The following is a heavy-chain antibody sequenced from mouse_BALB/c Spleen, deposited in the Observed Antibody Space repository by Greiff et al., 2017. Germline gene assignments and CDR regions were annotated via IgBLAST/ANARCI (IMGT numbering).Heavy chain of an antibody. CDR3: ARGHGYSPYAMDY. Sequence: EVQLMESGGGLVKPGGSLKLSCAASGFTFSSYAMSWVRQTPEKRLEWVASISSGGSTYYPDSVKGRFTISRDNARNILYLQMSSLMSEDTAMYYCARGHGYSPYAMDYWGQGTSVTVSS. CDR1: GFTFSSYA. CDR2: ISSGGST. D-gene: IGHD2-3*01. V-gene: IGHV5-6-5*01. J-gene: IGHJ4*01.